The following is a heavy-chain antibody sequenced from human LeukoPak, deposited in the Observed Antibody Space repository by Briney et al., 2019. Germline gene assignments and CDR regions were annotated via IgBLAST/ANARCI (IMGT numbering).Heavy chain of an antibody. J-gene: IGHJ4*02. Sequence: GGSLRLSCAASGFNFDDYGMTWVRQAPGRGLEWVSGINWSGSSTNYADSVKGRFTISRDNSKNTLYLQMNSLRAEDTAVYYCALPGALEGYWGQGTLVTVSS. CDR1: GFNFDDYG. CDR2: INWSGSST. V-gene: IGHV3-20*04. CDR3: ALPGALEGY. D-gene: IGHD1-1*01.